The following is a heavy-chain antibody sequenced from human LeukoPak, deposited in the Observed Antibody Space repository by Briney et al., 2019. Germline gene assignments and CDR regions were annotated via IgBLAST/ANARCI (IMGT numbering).Heavy chain of an antibody. D-gene: IGHD1-14*01. CDR1: GGSFSGYY. CDR2: INHSGST. CDR3: ARQSVWIPSFANAFDI. V-gene: IGHV4-34*01. Sequence: SETLSLTCAVYGGSFSGYYWSWIRQPPGKGLEWIGEINHSGSTNYNPSLKSRVTISVDTSKNQFSLKLSSVTAADTAVYYCARQSVWIPSFANAFDIWGQGTMVTVSS. J-gene: IGHJ3*02.